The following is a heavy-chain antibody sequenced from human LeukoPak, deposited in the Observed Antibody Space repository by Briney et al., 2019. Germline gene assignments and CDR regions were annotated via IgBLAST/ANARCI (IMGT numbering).Heavy chain of an antibody. J-gene: IGHJ6*02. Sequence: GASVKVSCKASGGTFSSYAISWVRQAPGQGLEWMGGIIPIFGTANYAQKFQGRVTITADESTSTAYMELSSLRSEDTAVYYCARDPPPYYYYYYGMDVWGQGTMVTVSS. CDR2: IIPIFGTA. V-gene: IGHV1-69*13. CDR3: ARDPPPYYYYYYGMDV. CDR1: GGTFSSYA.